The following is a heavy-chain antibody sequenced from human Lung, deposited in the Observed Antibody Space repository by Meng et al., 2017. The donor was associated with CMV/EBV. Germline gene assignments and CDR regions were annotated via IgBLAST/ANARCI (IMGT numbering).Heavy chain of an antibody. CDR1: GYTFGTFG. D-gene: IGHD4-17*01. V-gene: IGHV1-18*01. Sequence: QGQLVQSGAELQKPGASVTVSCKASGYTFGTFGITRVRQAPGQGLEWVGWISAENGNTNYAQKFQGRVTLTTDTSTKTAYMDLRGLRSDDSAVYYCARAGAAVTTHFDFWGRGTLVTVSS. CDR3: ARAGAAVTTHFDF. CDR2: ISAENGNT. J-gene: IGHJ4*02.